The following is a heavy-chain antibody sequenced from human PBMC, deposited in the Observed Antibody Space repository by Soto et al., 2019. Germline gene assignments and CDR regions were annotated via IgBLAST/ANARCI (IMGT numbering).Heavy chain of an antibody. CDR3: ASFRSGYYSLDY. CDR2: IYSGGST. D-gene: IGHD3-3*01. Sequence: GGSLRLSCAASGFTVSSNYMSWVRQAPGKGLEWVSVIYSGGSTYYADSVKGRFTISRDNSKNTLYLQMNSLRAEDTAVYYCASFRSGYYSLDYWGQGTLVTVSS. J-gene: IGHJ4*02. V-gene: IGHV3-66*01. CDR1: GFTVSSNY.